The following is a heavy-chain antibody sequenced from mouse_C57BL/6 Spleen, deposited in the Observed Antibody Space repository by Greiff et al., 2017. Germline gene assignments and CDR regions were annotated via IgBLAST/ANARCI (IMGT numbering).Heavy chain of an antibody. V-gene: IGHV7-3*01. CDR1: GFTFTDYY. CDR3: ASLYYYGSSFHFDY. CDR2: IRNKANGYTT. D-gene: IGHD1-1*01. J-gene: IGHJ2*01. Sequence: EVQLVESGGGLVQPGGSLSLSCAASGFTFTDYYMSWVRQPPGKALEWLGFIRNKANGYTTEYSASVKGRFTISRDNSQSILYLQMNALRAEDSATYYCASLYYYGSSFHFDYWGQGTTLTVSS.